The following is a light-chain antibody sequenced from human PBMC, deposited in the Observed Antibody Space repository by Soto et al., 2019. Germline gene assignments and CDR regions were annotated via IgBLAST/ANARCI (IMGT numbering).Light chain of an antibody. CDR3: CSYAGSRTVV. V-gene: IGLV2-23*01. Sequence: QSVLTQPASVSGSPGQSITISCTGTSSDVGSYNVVSWYQQQPGKAPKLMIYEGSKRPSGVSNRFSGSKSGNTVSLTISGLQAEDEADYYCCSYAGSRTVVFGGGTKVTVL. CDR2: EGS. CDR1: SSDVGSYNV. J-gene: IGLJ2*01.